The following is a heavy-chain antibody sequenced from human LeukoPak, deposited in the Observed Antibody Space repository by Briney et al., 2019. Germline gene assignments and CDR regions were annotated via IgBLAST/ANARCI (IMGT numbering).Heavy chain of an antibody. D-gene: IGHD1-14*01. Sequence: SETLSLTCTVSGGSISSYYWSWIRQPPGKGLEWIGYIYYSGSTYYNPSLKSRVTISVDTSKNQFSLKLSSVTAADTAVYYCARVSRDFEPENAFDIWGQGTMVTVSS. J-gene: IGHJ3*02. CDR2: IYYSGST. V-gene: IGHV4-30-4*08. CDR3: ARVSRDFEPENAFDI. CDR1: GGSISSYY.